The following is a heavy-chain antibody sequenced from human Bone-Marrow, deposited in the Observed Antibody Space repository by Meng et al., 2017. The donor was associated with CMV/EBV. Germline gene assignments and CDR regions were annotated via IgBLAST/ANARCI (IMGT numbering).Heavy chain of an antibody. Sequence: GGSLRLSCVASGSTLSGYNMHWVRQAPGKGLEWVALIAYDGSIEYYADSVRGRFTISRDNSKNTLYVHMNSLRPEDTATYYCARDVTTLGYSGMDVWGQGTTVPVSS. CDR1: GSTLSGYN. CDR2: IAYDGSIE. J-gene: IGHJ6*02. V-gene: IGHV3-30*14. CDR3: ARDVTTLGYSGMDV. D-gene: IGHD4-11*01.